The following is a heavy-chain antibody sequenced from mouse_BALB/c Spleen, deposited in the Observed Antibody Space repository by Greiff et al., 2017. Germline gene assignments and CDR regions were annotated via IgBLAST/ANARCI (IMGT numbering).Heavy chain of an antibody. D-gene: IGHD2-14*01. CDR1: GFTFSSYA. Sequence: EVKLVESGGGLVKPGGSLKLSCAASGFTFSSYAMSWVRQTPEQRLEWVASISSGGSTYYPDSVKGRFTISRDNARNILYLQMSSLRSEDTAMYYCAREGDRYDDGAWFAYWGQGTLVTVSA. J-gene: IGHJ3*01. CDR3: AREGDRYDDGAWFAY. CDR2: ISSGGST. V-gene: IGHV5-6-5*01.